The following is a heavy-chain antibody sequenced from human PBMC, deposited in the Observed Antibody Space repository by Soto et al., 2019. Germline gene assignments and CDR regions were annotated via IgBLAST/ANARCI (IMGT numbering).Heavy chain of an antibody. D-gene: IGHD3-22*01. CDR2: ISSSSSYI. CDR1: GFTFSSYS. J-gene: IGHJ4*02. V-gene: IGHV3-21*01. Sequence: EVQLVESGGGLVKPGGSLRLSCAASGFTFSSYSMNWVRQAPGKGLEWVSSISSSSSYIYYADSVKGRFTISRDNAKNSLYLQMNSLRAEDTAVYYCASYLIVVASGGFDYWGQGTLVTVSS. CDR3: ASYLIVVASGGFDY.